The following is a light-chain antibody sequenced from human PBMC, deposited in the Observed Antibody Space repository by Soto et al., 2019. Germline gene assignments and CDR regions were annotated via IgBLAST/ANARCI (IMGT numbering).Light chain of an antibody. CDR1: SSDVGTHNF. V-gene: IGLV2-14*03. CDR3: SSFTTTNTYV. J-gene: IGLJ1*01. Sequence: QSALTQPASVSGSPGQSIAMSCTGTSSDVGTHNFVSWYQQHPGKAPKLIIYDVSNRPSGVSDRFFGSKSGNTASLTISGLQAEEEADYSCSSFTTTNTYVFGTGTKLTVL. CDR2: DVS.